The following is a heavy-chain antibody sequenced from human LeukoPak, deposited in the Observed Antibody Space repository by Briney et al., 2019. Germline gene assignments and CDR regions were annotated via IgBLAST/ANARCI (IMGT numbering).Heavy chain of an antibody. Sequence: ETLSLTCTVSGGSISSSSYYWGWIRQPPGKGLEWVSAISGSGGSTYYADSVKGRFTISRDNSKNTLHLQMNSLRAEDTAVYYCAKEWEYYYGMDVWGQGTTVTVSS. CDR3: AKEWEYYYGMDV. CDR1: GGSISSSSYY. CDR2: ISGSGGST. D-gene: IGHD1-26*01. V-gene: IGHV3-23*01. J-gene: IGHJ6*02.